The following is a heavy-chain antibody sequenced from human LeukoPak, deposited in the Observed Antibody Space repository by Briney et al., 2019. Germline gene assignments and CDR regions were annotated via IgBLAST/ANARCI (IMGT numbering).Heavy chain of an antibody. CDR3: ARDQKQQSLNY. Sequence: GGPLRLSCAASGFTFSSYWMSWVRQAPGKGLEWVANIKQGGSEKYYVDSVKGRFTISRDNAKNSLYLQMNSLRAEDTAVYYCARDQKQQSLNYWGQGTLVTVSS. CDR2: IKQGGSEK. CDR1: GFTFSSYW. D-gene: IGHD6-13*01. V-gene: IGHV3-7*01. J-gene: IGHJ4*02.